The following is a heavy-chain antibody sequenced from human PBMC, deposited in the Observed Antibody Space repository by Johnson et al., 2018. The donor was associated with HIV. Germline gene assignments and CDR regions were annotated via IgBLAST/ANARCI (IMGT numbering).Heavy chain of an antibody. CDR2: ISYDGTKK. D-gene: IGHD6-6*01. Sequence: QVQLVESGGGVVQPGRSLRLSCAASRFTFSSHAMHWVRQAPGKGLEWVAVISYDGTKKNYADSVKGRFTISRDNSKNTLCLQMNSLRAEDTAVYYCAKVHSSSSNGFDIWGQGTMVTVSS. V-gene: IGHV3-30*04. CDR3: AKVHSSSSNGFDI. J-gene: IGHJ3*02. CDR1: RFTFSSHA.